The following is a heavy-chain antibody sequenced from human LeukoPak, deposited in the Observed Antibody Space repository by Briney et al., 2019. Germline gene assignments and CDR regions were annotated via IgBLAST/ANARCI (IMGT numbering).Heavy chain of an antibody. CDR1: GFTFSSYW. D-gene: IGHD1-26*01. V-gene: IGHV3-74*01. CDR3: ARAANSGGYYGIDY. CDR2: INSDGSST. J-gene: IGHJ4*02. Sequence: GGSLRLSCAASGFTFSSYWMHWVRQAPGKGLVWVSRINSDGSSTSYADSVKGRFTTSRDNAKNTLYLQMNSLRAEDTAVYYCARAANSGGYYGIDYWGQGTLVTVSS.